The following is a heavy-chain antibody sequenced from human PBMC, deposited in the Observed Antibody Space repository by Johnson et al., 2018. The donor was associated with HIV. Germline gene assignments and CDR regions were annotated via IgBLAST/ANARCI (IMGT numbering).Heavy chain of an antibody. D-gene: IGHD2/OR15-2a*01. Sequence: EVQLVESGGGLVQPGGSLRLSCAASGLTVSSNYMSWVRQAPGKGLEWVAFIRYDGSNGGSTYYANSVKGRFTISRDNAKNALYLQMNSLRAEDTAVYYCARGIEGLDAFDIWGQGTMVTVSS. CDR2: IRYDGSNGGST. J-gene: IGHJ3*02. V-gene: IGHV3-66*01. CDR3: ARGIEGLDAFDI. CDR1: GLTVSSNY.